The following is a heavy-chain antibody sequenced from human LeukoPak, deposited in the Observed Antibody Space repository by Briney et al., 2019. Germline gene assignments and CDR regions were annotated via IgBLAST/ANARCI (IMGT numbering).Heavy chain of an antibody. CDR3: ARVDTVMAYYFDL. J-gene: IGHJ4*02. CDR1: GFTVSTNC. D-gene: IGHD5-18*01. Sequence: GGSLRLSCAASGFTVSTNCMTWVRRAPGKGLEGVSTIYSGGTTYYADSVMGRFTISRHNSRNTLYLQMNSLRAEDTAVYYCARVDTVMAYYFDLWGQGTLVTVSS. V-gene: IGHV3-53*04. CDR2: IYSGGTT.